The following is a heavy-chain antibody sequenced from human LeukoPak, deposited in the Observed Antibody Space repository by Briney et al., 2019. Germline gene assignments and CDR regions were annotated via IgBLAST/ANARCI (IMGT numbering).Heavy chain of an antibody. CDR2: IDSSGDVI. CDR1: GFTITTNY. CDR3: ARDLGSSTPFYFDY. J-gene: IGHJ4*02. D-gene: IGHD6-13*01. Sequence: GGSLRLSCAASGFTITTNYMNWVRQAPGKGLEWLSYIDSSGDVIYDADSVKGRFTISRDNAKNSVFLQMNSLRAEDTAVYYCARDLGSSTPFYFDYWGQGTLVTVSS. V-gene: IGHV3-11*01.